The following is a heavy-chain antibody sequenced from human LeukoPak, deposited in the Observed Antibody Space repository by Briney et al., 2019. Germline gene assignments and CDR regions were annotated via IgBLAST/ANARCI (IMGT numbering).Heavy chain of an antibody. J-gene: IGHJ6*02. CDR2: ICSSSSYI. V-gene: IGHV3-21*01. Sequence: PGGSLRLSCAAPGFTFSSYSMNWVRQAPGKGLEWVSSICSSSSYIYYADSVKGRFTISRDNAKNSLYLQMNSLRAEDTAVYYCAGGYSYGPGRYYYYGMDVWGQGTTVTVSS. CDR3: AGGYSYGPGRYYYYGMDV. D-gene: IGHD5-18*01. CDR1: GFTFSSYS.